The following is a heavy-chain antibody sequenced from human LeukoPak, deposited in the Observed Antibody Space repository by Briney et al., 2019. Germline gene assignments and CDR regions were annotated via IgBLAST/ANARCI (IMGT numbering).Heavy chain of an antibody. J-gene: IGHJ6*02. CDR1: GGSISSYY. V-gene: IGHV4-59*01. Sequence: SETLSLTCTVSGGSISSYYWSWIRQPPGKGLEWIGYIYYSGSTNYNPSLKSRVTISVDTSKNQFSLKPSSVTAADTAVYYCARENYYGMDVWGQGTTVTVSS. CDR2: IYYSGST. CDR3: ARENYYGMDV.